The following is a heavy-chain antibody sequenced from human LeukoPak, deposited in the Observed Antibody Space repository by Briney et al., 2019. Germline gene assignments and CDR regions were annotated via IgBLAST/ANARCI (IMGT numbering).Heavy chain of an antibody. CDR1: GYTFTSYD. Sequence: ASVKVSCKASGYTFTSYDINWVRQATGRGLEWMGWMNSNSGNTGYAQKFQGRVTMTRNTSISTAYMELSRLRSDDTAVYYCARDPILLWFAEQNFDYWGQGTLVTVSS. J-gene: IGHJ4*02. CDR3: ARDPILLWFAEQNFDY. V-gene: IGHV1-8*01. D-gene: IGHD3-10*01. CDR2: MNSNSGNT.